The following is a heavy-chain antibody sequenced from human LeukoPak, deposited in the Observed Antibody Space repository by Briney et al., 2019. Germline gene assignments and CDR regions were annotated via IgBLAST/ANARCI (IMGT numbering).Heavy chain of an antibody. D-gene: IGHD3-10*01. CDR3: ARVRRFGFDY. CDR2: INHSGST. CDR1: GGSFSGYY. J-gene: IGHJ4*02. V-gene: IGHV4-34*01. Sequence: SETLSLTCAVYGGSFSGYYRSWIRQPPGKGLEWIGEINHSGSTNYNPSLKSRVTISVDTSKNQFSLKLSSVTAADTAVYYCARVRRFGFDYWGQGTLVTVSS.